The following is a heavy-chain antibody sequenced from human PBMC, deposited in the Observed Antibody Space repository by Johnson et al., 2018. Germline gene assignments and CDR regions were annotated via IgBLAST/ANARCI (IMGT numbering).Heavy chain of an antibody. D-gene: IGHD4-23*01. J-gene: IGHJ3*02. Sequence: QVQLVQSGAEVKKPGASVKVSCKASGYTFTSYDINWVRQATGQGLEWMGWMNPNSGNTGYAQKFQGRVTMTRNTTISTAYMGLSSRESEDTAGYYCARARTLVTPDDAFDIWGQGTIVTVSS. CDR1: GYTFTSYD. V-gene: IGHV1-8*01. CDR2: MNPNSGNT. CDR3: ARARTLVTPDDAFDI.